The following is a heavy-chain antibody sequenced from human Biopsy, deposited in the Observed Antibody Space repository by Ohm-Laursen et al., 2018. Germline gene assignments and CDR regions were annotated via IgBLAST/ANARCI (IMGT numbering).Heavy chain of an antibody. CDR2: IYYSGNT. J-gene: IGHJ4*02. Sequence: GTLSLTCTVSGGSINNFYWSWIRQPPGKGLEWIGIIYYSGNTKYNPSLKSRVTISVDTSRNQFSLKLGSVTVADTAVFYCARRGSGGRSFDYWGQGSLVTVSS. CDR3: ARRGSGGRSFDY. CDR1: GGSINNFY. D-gene: IGHD2-15*01. V-gene: IGHV4-59*08.